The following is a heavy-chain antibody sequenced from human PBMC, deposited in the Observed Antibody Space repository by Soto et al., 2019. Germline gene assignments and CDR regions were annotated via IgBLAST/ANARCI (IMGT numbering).Heavy chain of an antibody. Sequence: DVQLVESGGGLVQPGGSLRLSCAASGFSFSSYWMSWVRQAPGRGLEWVANINQDATRQSYVDSVEGRFSISRDNAKNSLYLQMNSLGVEATAVYYCAKVGLFDGNKPITFEFWGQGTLVTVSS. CDR1: GFSFSSYW. J-gene: IGHJ4*02. V-gene: IGHV3-7*03. CDR3: AKVGLFDGNKPITFEF. CDR2: INQDATRQ.